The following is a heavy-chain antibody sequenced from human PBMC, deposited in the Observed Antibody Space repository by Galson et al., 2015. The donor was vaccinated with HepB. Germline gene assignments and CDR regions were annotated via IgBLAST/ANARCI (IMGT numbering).Heavy chain of an antibody. CDR3: ARDLVDTAMAKHQFDY. CDR1: GFTFSSYT. D-gene: IGHD5-18*01. CDR2: ISYDGSNK. V-gene: IGHV3-30*04. Sequence: SLRLSCAASGFTFSSYTMHWVRQAPGKGLEWVSVISYDGSNKYYADSVKGRFTISRDNSKNTLYLQMNSLRAEDTAVYYCARDLVDTAMAKHQFDYWGQGTLVTVSS. J-gene: IGHJ4*02.